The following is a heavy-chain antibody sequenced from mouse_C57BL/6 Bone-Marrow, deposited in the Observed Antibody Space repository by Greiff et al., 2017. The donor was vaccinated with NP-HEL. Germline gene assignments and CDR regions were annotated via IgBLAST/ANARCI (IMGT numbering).Heavy chain of an antibody. J-gene: IGHJ2*01. V-gene: IGHV3-6*01. CDR2: ISYDGSN. CDR3: ARVGGVRRGDY. D-gene: IGHD2-14*01. Sequence: EVKLMESGPGLVKPSQSLSLTCSVTGYSITSGYYWNWIRQFPGNKLEWMGYISYDGSNNYNPSLKNRISITRDTSKNQFFLKLNSVTTEDTATYYCARVGGVRRGDYWGQGTTLTVSS. CDR1: GYSITSGYY.